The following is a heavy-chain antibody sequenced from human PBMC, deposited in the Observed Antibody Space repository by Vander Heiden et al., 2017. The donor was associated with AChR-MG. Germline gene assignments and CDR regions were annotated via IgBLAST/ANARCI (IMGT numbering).Heavy chain of an antibody. CDR2: ITSSSDTI. Sequence: EVKLVESGGGLVQPGGSLRLSCAASGFTFSSYSMNWVRQAPGKGLEWVSYITSSSDTIYYADSVKGRFTISRDNAKNSLYLQMNSLTDEDTAVYYCAIAGMYTSGWPYFDYWGQGTLVSVSS. J-gene: IGHJ4*02. V-gene: IGHV3-48*02. CDR1: GFTFSSYS. CDR3: AIAGMYTSGWPYFDY. D-gene: IGHD6-19*01.